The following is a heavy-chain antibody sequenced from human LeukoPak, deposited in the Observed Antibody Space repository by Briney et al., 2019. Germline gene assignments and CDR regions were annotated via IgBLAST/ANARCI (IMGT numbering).Heavy chain of an antibody. V-gene: IGHV4-39*01. Sequence: SETLSLTCTVSGGSISNSGYYWGWIRQPPGKGLEWIGNIYYSGSTYYNPSLKSRVTISVDTSKNQFSLQLSSVTPEDTAMYYCTSNRPRYCSRGRCYLFDYWDQGTLVTVSS. CDR1: GGSISNSGYY. J-gene: IGHJ4*02. D-gene: IGHD2-15*01. CDR2: IYYSGST. CDR3: TSNRPRYCSRGRCYLFDY.